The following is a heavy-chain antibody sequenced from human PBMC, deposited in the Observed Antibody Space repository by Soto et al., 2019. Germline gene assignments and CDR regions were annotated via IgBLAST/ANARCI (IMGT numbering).Heavy chain of an antibody. V-gene: IGHV4-59*01. D-gene: IGHD6-19*01. CDR3: ASSYSSARVDAFDI. CDR1: GGSINSYY. CDR2: IFYSET. J-gene: IGHJ3*02. Sequence: QVQLQESGPRLVKPSETLSLTCTVSGGSINSYYWNWIRQPPEKGLEWIGYIFYSETNYNPSVKSRVTISVDPSKNQFSLKLSSVTAADTAVYYCASSYSSARVDAFDIWGQGTMVAVSS.